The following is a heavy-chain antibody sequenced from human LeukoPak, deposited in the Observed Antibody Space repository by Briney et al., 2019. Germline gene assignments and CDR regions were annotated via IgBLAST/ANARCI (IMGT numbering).Heavy chain of an antibody. CDR2: IYSGGST. J-gene: IGHJ4*02. CDR3: VRESGITTAFDY. CDR1: GFTVSSNY. D-gene: IGHD3-22*01. Sequence: GGSLRLSCAASGFTVSSNYMSWVRQAPGKGLEWVSVIYSGGSTYYADSVKGRFTISRDNSKNTLYLQMNSLRAEDTAVYYCVRESGITTAFDYWGQGTLVTVSS. V-gene: IGHV3-66*02.